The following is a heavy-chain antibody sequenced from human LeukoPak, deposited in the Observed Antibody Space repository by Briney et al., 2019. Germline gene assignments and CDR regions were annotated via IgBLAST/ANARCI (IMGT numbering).Heavy chain of an antibody. D-gene: IGHD5-12*01. Sequence: GGSLRLSCAASGFTFSSYEMNWVRQAPGKGLEWVSYISSSGSTIYYADSVKGRFTISRDNAKNSLYLQMNSLRAEDTAVYYCARDHIVATTWYYYGMDVWGQGTTVTVSS. V-gene: IGHV3-48*03. CDR2: ISSSGSTI. J-gene: IGHJ6*02. CDR3: ARDHIVATTWYYYGMDV. CDR1: GFTFSSYE.